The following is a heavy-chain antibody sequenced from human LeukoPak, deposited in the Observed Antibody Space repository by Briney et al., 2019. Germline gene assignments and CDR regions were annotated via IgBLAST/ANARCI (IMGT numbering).Heavy chain of an antibody. CDR1: GGSFSGYY. V-gene: IGHV4-34*01. CDR3: ARGLLWFGRYYFDY. D-gene: IGHD3-10*01. J-gene: IGHJ4*02. Sequence: SETLSLTCAVYGGSFSGYYWSWIRQPPGKGLEWIGEINHSGSTNYNPSLESRVTISVDTSKNQFSLELGSVTAADTAVYYCARGLLWFGRYYFDYWGQGTLVTVSS. CDR2: INHSGST.